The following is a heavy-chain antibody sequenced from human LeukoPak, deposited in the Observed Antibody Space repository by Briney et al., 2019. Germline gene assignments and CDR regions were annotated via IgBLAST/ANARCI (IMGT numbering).Heavy chain of an antibody. CDR1: GGSISSYY. J-gene: IGHJ3*02. CDR2: IYYSGST. V-gene: IGHV4-59*01. D-gene: IGHD3-10*01. Sequence: SETLSLTCTVSGGSISSYYWSWIRQPPGKGLEWIGYIYYSGSTNYNPSLKSRVTISVDTSKNQFSLKLSSVTAADTAVYYCAREYYGSGSYPPKSAFDIWGQGTMVTVSS. CDR3: AREYYGSGSYPPKSAFDI.